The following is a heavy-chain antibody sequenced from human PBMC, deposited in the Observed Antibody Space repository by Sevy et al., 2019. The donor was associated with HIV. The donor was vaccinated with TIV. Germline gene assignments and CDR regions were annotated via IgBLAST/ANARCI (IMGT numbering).Heavy chain of an antibody. D-gene: IGHD6-6*01. CDR1: GFTFRSYW. CDR2: IRHDGSES. V-gene: IGHV3-7*03. J-gene: IGHJ4*02. Sequence: GGSLRLSCAGSGFTFRSYWMSWVRQAPGKGLEWVANIRHDGSESYYVDSVKGRFTISRDNAKNSLWLQMNSLRPEDTAVYYCCAGGGSSSPFGYWGQGALVTVSS. CDR3: CAGGGSSSPFGY.